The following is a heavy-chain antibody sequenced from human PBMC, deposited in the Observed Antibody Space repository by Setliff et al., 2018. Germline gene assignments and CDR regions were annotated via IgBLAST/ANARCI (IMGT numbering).Heavy chain of an antibody. CDR3: AADLGYYWAFDI. CDR1: GFTFTSSA. CDR2: IVVGSGNT. V-gene: IGHV1-58*02. D-gene: IGHD3-22*01. Sequence: SVKVSCKASGFTFTSSAMQWVRQARGQRLEWIGWIVVGSGNTNYAQKFQERVTIPRDMSTSTAYMELSSLRSEDTAVYYCAADLGYYWAFDIWGQGTMVTVSS. J-gene: IGHJ3*02.